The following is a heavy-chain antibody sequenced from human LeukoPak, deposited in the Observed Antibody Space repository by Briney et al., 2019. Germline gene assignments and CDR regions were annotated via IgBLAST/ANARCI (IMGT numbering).Heavy chain of an antibody. V-gene: IGHV3-53*01. CDR2: IYSGGST. J-gene: IGHJ4*02. CDR1: GFTVSSNY. CDR3: AKVLPPYSSGWLFDY. Sequence: GGSLRLSCAASGFTVSSNYMSWVRQAPGKGLEWVSVIYSGGSTYYADSVKGRFTISRDNSKNTLYLQMNSLRAEDTAVYYCAKVLPPYSSGWLFDYWAQGTLVTVSS. D-gene: IGHD6-19*01.